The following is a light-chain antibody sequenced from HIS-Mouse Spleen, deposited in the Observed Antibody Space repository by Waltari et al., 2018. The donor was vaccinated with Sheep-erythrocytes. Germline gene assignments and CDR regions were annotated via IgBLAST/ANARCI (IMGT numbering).Light chain of an antibody. CDR2: DVS. CDR3: CSYAGSYNHV. V-gene: IGLV2-11*01. Sequence: QSALTQPRSVSGSPGQSVTISRTGTSSDVGGYNYVSWYQQHPGKAPKLMIYDVSKRPSGVPDRLSGSKSGNTASLTISGLQAEDEADYYCCSYAGSYNHVFATGTKVTVL. J-gene: IGLJ1*01. CDR1: SSDVGGYNY.